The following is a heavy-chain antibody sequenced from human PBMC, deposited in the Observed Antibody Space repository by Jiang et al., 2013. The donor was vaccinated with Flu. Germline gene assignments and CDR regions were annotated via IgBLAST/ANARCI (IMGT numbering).Heavy chain of an antibody. V-gene: IGHV3-49*04. J-gene: IGHJ4*02. CDR2: IRSKICGGAT. D-gene: IGHD5-12*01. Sequence: VQLLESGGGLVQPGRSLRLSCTVSGFNFRDYAMNWVLQAPGKGLEWVGFIRSKICGGATEYGASVKGRFTISRDDSKSTAFLQMNSLKTEDTAVYYCTRAMEGGYGPSEYWGQGTLVTVSS. CDR1: GFNFRDYA. CDR3: TRAMEGGYGPSEY.